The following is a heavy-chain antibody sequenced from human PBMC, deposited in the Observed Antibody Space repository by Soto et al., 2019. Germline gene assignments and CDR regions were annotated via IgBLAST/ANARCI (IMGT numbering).Heavy chain of an antibody. Sequence: GASVKVSCKASGGTFSSYAISWVRQAPGQGLEWMGGIIPIFGTANYAQKFQGRVTITADKSTSTAYMELSSLRSEDTAVYYCARDSRGMEAYYFDYWGQGTLVTVSS. D-gene: IGHD1-20*01. CDR2: IIPIFGTA. J-gene: IGHJ4*02. V-gene: IGHV1-69*06. CDR3: ARDSRGMEAYYFDY. CDR1: GGTFSSYA.